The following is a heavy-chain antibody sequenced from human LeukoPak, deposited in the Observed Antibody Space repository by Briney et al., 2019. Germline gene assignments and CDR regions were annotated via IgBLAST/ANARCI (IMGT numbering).Heavy chain of an antibody. V-gene: IGHV4-34*01. Sequence: PSETLSLTCAVYGGSFSGYYWSWLRQPPGKGLEWLGEINHSGSTNYNPSLRSRVTISVDTSKNQFSLKLSSVTAADTAVYYCARRPRVVPAAASSLGAFDIWGQGTMVTVSS. D-gene: IGHD2-2*01. CDR2: INHSGST. CDR1: GGSFSGYY. J-gene: IGHJ3*02. CDR3: ARRPRVVPAAASSLGAFDI.